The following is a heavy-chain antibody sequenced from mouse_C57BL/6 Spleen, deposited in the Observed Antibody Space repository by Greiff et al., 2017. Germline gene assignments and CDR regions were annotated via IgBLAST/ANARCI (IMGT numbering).Heavy chain of an antibody. Sequence: EVQGVESGAELVRPGASVKLSCTASGFNIKDDYMHWVKQRPEQGLEWIGWIDPENGDTEYASKFQGKATITADTSSNTAYLQLSSLTSEDTAVYYCTTGTLLGGQGTTLTVSS. CDR3: TTGTLL. CDR1: GFNIKDDY. V-gene: IGHV14-4*01. CDR2: IDPENGDT. J-gene: IGHJ2*01. D-gene: IGHD1-1*01.